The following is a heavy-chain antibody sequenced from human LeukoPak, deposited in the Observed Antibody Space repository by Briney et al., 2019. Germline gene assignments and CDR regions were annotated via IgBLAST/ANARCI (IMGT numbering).Heavy chain of an antibody. CDR3: ARAQGYCSSTSCYAIRRFDY. D-gene: IGHD2-2*01. Sequence: SETLSLTCTVSGGSISSYYWSWIRQPPGKGLEWIGYIYYSGSTNYNPSLKSRVTISVDTSKSQFSLKLSSVTAADTAVYYCARAQGYCSSTSCYAIRRFDYWGQGTLVTVSS. CDR2: IYYSGST. J-gene: IGHJ4*02. CDR1: GGSISSYY. V-gene: IGHV4-59*01.